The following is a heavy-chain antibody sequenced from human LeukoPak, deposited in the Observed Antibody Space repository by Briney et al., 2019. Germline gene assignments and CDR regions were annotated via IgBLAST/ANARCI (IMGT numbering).Heavy chain of an antibody. J-gene: IGHJ5*02. Sequence: SETLSLTCAVYGGSFSDYHWSWIRQPPGKGLEWIGEINHSGSTNYNPSLKSRVTISVDTSKNQFSLRLSSVTAADTAVYYCARGKRRLAAAAAYNCFDPWGQGTLVTVSS. V-gene: IGHV4-34*01. CDR2: INHSGST. CDR3: ARGKRRLAAAAAYNCFDP. D-gene: IGHD6-13*01. CDR1: GGSFSDYH.